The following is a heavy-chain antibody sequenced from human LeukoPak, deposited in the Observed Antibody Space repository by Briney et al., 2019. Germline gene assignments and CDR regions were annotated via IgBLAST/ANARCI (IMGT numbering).Heavy chain of an antibody. J-gene: IGHJ6*03. CDR1: GGTFSSYA. V-gene: IGHV1-69*05. Sequence: SVKVSCKASGGTFSSYAISWVRQAPGRGLEWMGGIIPIFGTANYAQKFQGRVTITTDESTSTAYMELSSLRSEDTAVYYCARAIVVPAAIDHYYYYMDVWGKGTTVTVSS. CDR3: ARAIVVPAAIDHYYYYMDV. D-gene: IGHD2-2*01. CDR2: IIPIFGTA.